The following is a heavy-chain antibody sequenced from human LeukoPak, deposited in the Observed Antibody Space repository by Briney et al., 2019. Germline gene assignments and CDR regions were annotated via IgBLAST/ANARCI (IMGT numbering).Heavy chain of an antibody. CDR2: IDDSGNT. CDR1: RGSMKRSY. CDR3: GRVSSQAALPYTDA. J-gene: IGHJ6*03. D-gene: IGHD2-15*01. Sequence: SETLSLTCLVSRGSMKRSYWTWIRQAPGKGLEWIGNIDDSGNTNYSPSLKSRVTISLDTSKNQFSLRVTSVTAADRGLYFCGRVSSQAALPYTDAWGKGTTVTVSS. V-gene: IGHV4-59*01.